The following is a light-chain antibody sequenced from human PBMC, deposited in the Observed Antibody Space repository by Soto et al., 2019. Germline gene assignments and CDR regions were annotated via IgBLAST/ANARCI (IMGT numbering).Light chain of an antibody. CDR3: QQYNSYPLT. Sequence: DIQMTQSPSTLSASVGDRVTITCRASQRISSWLARYQQKPGKAPKLLIYKASSLESGVPSRFSGSGSGTEVTLTISNLQPDDFATYYCQQYNSYPLTCGGGTKVEIK. CDR1: QRISSW. J-gene: IGKJ4*01. V-gene: IGKV1-5*03. CDR2: KAS.